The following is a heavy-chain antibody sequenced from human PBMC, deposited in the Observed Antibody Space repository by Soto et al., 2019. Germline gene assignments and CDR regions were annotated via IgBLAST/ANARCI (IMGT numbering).Heavy chain of an antibody. CDR2: IGGSGVST. V-gene: IGHV3-23*01. D-gene: IGHD4-4*01. CDR3: DSNDFSILRGALDAFVI. CDR1: GFTFNIYA. Sequence: GGSLRLSCAASGFTFNIYAMNWVRQAPGKGLEWVSTIGGSGVSTHYADSVKGRFTISRDNSQNTLYLQMNSLRAEDSAVYYCDSNDFSILRGALDAFVIWGKGT. J-gene: IGHJ3*02.